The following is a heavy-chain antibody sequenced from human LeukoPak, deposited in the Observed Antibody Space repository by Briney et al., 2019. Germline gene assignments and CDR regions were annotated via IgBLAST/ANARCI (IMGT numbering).Heavy chain of an antibody. CDR2: IFYTVSN. V-gene: IGHV4-39*01. Sequence: SETLSPTCTVPDAPISSSRYDWCWIRQPPGKGLEWICTIFYTVSNNYNPSLKSRLTLSKDSSKNQFSLRLGSVTAADTAVYYCARGLVRGVIDYWGQGTLVTVSA. CDR1: DAPISSSRYD. D-gene: IGHD3-10*01. J-gene: IGHJ4*02. CDR3: ARGLVRGVIDY.